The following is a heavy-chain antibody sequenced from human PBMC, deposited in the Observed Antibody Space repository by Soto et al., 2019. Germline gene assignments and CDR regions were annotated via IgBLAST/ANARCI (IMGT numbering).Heavy chain of an antibody. Sequence: GGSLRLSCAASGFTFDDYAMHWVRQAPGKGLEWVSGISWNSGSIGYADSVKGRFTISRDNAKNSLYLQMNSLRAEDTALYYCAKGRTWDYHYYMDVWGKGTTVTVS. CDR3: AKGRTWDYHYYMDV. V-gene: IGHV3-9*01. D-gene: IGHD1-7*01. CDR2: ISWNSGSI. J-gene: IGHJ6*03. CDR1: GFTFDDYA.